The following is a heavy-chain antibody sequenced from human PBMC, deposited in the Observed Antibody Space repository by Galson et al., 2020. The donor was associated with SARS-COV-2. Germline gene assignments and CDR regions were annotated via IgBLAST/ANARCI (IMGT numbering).Heavy chain of an antibody. CDR2: IIPILGIA. J-gene: IGHJ6*03. Sequence: SVKVSCKASGGTFSSYAISWVRQAPGQGLEWMGGIIPILGIANYAQKFQGRVTITADKSTSTAYMELSSLRSEDTAVYYCARAPGGYDFWRGYYGYYMDVWGKGTTVTVSS. CDR1: GGTFSSYA. V-gene: IGHV1-69*10. CDR3: ARAPGGYDFWRGYYGYYMDV. D-gene: IGHD3-3*01.